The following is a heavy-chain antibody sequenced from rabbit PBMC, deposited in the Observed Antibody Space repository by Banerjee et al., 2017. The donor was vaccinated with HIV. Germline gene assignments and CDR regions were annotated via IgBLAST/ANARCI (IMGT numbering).Heavy chain of an antibody. Sequence: QEQLEESGGGLVKPGGTLTLTCTASGFDLSSYYYMCWVRQAPGKGLELIACIWTSSDSTWYATWVNGRFTISKTSSTTVTLQMTSLTAADTATYFCARVYTSTGYYFNLWGQGTLVTVS. J-gene: IGHJ4*01. CDR1: GFDLSSYYY. V-gene: IGHV1S43*01. CDR3: ARVYTSTGYYFNL. CDR2: IWTSSDST. D-gene: IGHD1-1*01.